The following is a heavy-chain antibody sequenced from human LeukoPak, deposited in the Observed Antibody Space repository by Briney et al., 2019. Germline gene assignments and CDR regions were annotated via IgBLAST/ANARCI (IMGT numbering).Heavy chain of an antibody. CDR2: IYYSDSGKM. V-gene: IGHV4-39*01. Sequence: SETLSLTCTVSGGSISRNIYYWGWIRQPPGKGLQWIGSIYYSDSGKMYYNPSLKNRVTISAGTSKNQFSLKVSSVTAADTAVYYCARRPPALGAFDIWGQGTMVSVSS. J-gene: IGHJ3*02. CDR1: GGSISRNIYY. CDR3: ARRPPALGAFDI.